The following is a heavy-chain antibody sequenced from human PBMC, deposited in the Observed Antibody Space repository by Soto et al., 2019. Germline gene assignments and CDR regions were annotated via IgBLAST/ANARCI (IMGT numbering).Heavy chain of an antibody. CDR1: GGSCSSGSYY. CDR3: ARSDPGYDFWSGYSKYYYYYYMDV. J-gene: IGHJ6*03. V-gene: IGHV4-31*03. CDR2: IYYSGST. D-gene: IGHD3-3*01. Sequence: SETLSLTCTVSGGSCSSGSYYWSWIRQHPGKGLEWIGYIYYSGSTYYNPSLKSRVTISVDTSKNQFSLKLSSVTAADTAVYYCARSDPGYDFWSGYSKYYYYYYMDVWGKGTTVTVSS.